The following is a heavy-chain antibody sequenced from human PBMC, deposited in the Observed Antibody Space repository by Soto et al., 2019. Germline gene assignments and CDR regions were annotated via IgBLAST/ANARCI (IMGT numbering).Heavy chain of an antibody. CDR3: AGEGGDRGGLRVRAPYYFDY. D-gene: IGHD3-10*01. Sequence: EVQLVESGGGLVKPGGSLRLSCAASGFTFSSYSMNWVRQAPGKGLEWVSSISSSSSYIYYADSVKGRFTISRDNAKNSLDLQKKRPGGEDTGGEYCAGEGGDRGGLRVRAPYYFDYWGQGTLVTVSS. V-gene: IGHV3-21*01. J-gene: IGHJ4*02. CDR1: GFTFSSYS. CDR2: ISSSSSYI.